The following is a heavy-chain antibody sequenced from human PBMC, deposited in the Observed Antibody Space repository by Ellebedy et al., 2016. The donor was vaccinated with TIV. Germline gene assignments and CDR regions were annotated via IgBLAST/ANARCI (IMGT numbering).Heavy chain of an antibody. D-gene: IGHD3-10*01. CDR3: ARGQNLWFGETGAFDI. Sequence: AASVKVSCKASGYTFTAYYLHWVRQAPGQGLEWLGWINPNSGDTNYAEKFRGRVTMTRDTSISTAYMELSRLTYDDTALYYCARGQNLWFGETGAFDIWGLGTMVTVSS. V-gene: IGHV1-2*02. CDR1: GYTFTAYY. CDR2: INPNSGDT. J-gene: IGHJ3*02.